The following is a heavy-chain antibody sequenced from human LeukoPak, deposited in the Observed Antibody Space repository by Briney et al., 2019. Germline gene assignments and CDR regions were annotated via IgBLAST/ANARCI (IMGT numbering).Heavy chain of an antibody. J-gene: IGHJ4*02. Sequence: GGSLRLTCAASGFTFSSYAMSWVRQAPGKGLEWVSAISGSGGSTYYADSVKGRFTISRDNSKNTLYLQMNSLRAEDTAVYFCARDHPSIVGALDYWGQGTLVTVSS. CDR3: ARDHPSIVGALDY. D-gene: IGHD1-26*01. CDR2: ISGSGGST. V-gene: IGHV3-23*01. CDR1: GFTFSSYA.